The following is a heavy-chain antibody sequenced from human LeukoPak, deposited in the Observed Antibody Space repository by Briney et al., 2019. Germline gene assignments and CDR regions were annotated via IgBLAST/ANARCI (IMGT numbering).Heavy chain of an antibody. D-gene: IGHD6-13*01. CDR1: GFTFSSYS. Sequence: GGSLRLSCAASGFTFSSYSMNWVRQAPGKGLEWVSSISNSSSYIYYADSVKGRFTISRDNAKNSLYLQMNSLRAEDTAVYYCARDIGIAAAGHFDYWGQGTLVTVSS. CDR3: ARDIGIAAAGHFDY. CDR2: ISNSSSYI. V-gene: IGHV3-21*01. J-gene: IGHJ4*02.